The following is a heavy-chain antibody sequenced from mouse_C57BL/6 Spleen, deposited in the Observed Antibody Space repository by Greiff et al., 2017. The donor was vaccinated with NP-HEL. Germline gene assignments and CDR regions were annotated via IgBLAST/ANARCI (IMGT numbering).Heavy chain of an antibody. J-gene: IGHJ1*03. Sequence: QVQLQQSGAELVRPGASVKLSCKASGYTFTDYYINWVKQRPGQGLEWIARIYPGSGNTYYNEKFKGKATLTAEKSSSTAYMQLSSLTSEDSAVYFCARRDDSSLDWYFDVWGTGTTVTVSS. CDR3: ARRDDSSLDWYFDV. D-gene: IGHD1-1*01. V-gene: IGHV1-76*01. CDR1: GYTFTDYY. CDR2: IYPGSGNT.